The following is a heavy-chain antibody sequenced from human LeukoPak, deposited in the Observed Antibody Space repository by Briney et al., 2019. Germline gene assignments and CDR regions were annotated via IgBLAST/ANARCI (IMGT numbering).Heavy chain of an antibody. CDR1: GLTFSNYW. D-gene: IGHD1-26*01. V-gene: IGHV3-7*03. CDR3: AKGIVGTTTSNFDY. CDR2: IKQDGSEK. J-gene: IGHJ4*02. Sequence: GGSLRLSCAASGLTFSNYWMDWVRQAPGKGLEWVANIKQDGSEKNYVDSVKGRFIISRDNAKNSLYLQVNSLRAEDTALYYCAKGIVGTTTSNFDYWGQGTLVTVSS.